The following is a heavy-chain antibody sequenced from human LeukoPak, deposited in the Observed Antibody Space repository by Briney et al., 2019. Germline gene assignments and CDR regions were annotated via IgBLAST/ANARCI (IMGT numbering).Heavy chain of an antibody. CDR3: AKDALGYSSGWGGY. D-gene: IGHD6-19*01. Sequence: GGFLRLSCEASGFSFSNNEMNWVRQAPGRGLEWVSYISRGGGTIYYADSVKGRFTLSRDNVQNSLYLQMNSLRAEDTAVYYCAKDALGYSSGWGGYWGQGTLVTVSS. J-gene: IGHJ4*02. CDR2: ISRGGGTI. CDR1: GFSFSNNE. V-gene: IGHV3-48*03.